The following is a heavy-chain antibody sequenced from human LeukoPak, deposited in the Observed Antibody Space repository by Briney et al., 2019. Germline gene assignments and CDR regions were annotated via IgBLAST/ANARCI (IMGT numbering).Heavy chain of an antibody. J-gene: IGHJ4*02. V-gene: IGHV4-61*01. CDR1: GGSVSTGSYH. CDR3: ARVSRADRVIVV. Sequence: PSETLSLTCSVSGGSVSTGSYHWSWIRQPPGKGLECIGYIYYSGSSNYNPSLKSRVTISVDTSKNQFSLKLSSVTTADTVFYCCARVSRADRVIVVWGQGTLVTVSS. D-gene: IGHD2-21*01. CDR2: IYYSGSS.